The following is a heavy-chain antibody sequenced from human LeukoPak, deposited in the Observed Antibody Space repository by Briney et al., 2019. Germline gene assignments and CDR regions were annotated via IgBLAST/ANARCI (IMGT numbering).Heavy chain of an antibody. Sequence: SETLSLTCTVSGGSISNYYWSWIRQPAGKGLEWIGRIYTSGSTNYNPSLKSRVTMSVDTSKSQFSLKLTSVTAADTAVYYCARVGAGAGLDAFDIWGQGTMVTVSS. D-gene: IGHD3-16*01. CDR2: IYTSGST. V-gene: IGHV4-4*07. CDR1: GGSISNYY. J-gene: IGHJ3*02. CDR3: ARVGAGAGLDAFDI.